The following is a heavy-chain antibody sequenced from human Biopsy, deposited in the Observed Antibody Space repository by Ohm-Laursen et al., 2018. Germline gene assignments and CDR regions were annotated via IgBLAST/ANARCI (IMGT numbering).Heavy chain of an antibody. J-gene: IGHJ6*02. CDR3: ARDRGGARYGMDV. CDR1: GFIFSNYA. CDR2: IRRNSAII. V-gene: IGHV3-9*01. Sequence: RSLRLPCAASGFIFSNYAMSWVRQPPGKGLEWVSGIRRNSAIIDYADSVRGRFTISRDNARRFLFLQMNNLKSEDTAFYYCARDRGGARYGMDVWGRGTTVTVSS. D-gene: IGHD1-26*01.